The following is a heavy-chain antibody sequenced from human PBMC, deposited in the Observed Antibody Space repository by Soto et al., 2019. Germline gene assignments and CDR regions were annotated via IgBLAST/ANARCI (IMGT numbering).Heavy chain of an antibody. CDR2: ISYDGSNK. Sequence: QVQLVESGGGVVQPGRSPRLSCAASGFTFSSYAMHWVRQAPGMGLEWVAVISYDGSNKYYADSVKGRFTISRDNSKNTLYVQMISLRTEDTAVYFCARGPTFGDYPYYDYGMDVWGQGTTVTVSS. V-gene: IGHV3-30-3*01. J-gene: IGHJ6*02. D-gene: IGHD4-17*01. CDR1: GFTFSSYA. CDR3: ARGPTFGDYPYYDYGMDV.